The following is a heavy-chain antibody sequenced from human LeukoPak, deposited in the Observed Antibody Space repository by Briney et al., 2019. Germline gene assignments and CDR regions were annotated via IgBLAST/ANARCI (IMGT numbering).Heavy chain of an antibody. D-gene: IGHD5-18*01. CDR1: GGSVTDYY. Sequence: SETLSLTCTVSGGSVTDYYWSWIRQPPGKGLEWIGYIYYSGSTNYNPSLKSRVTISVDTSKNPFSLKLTSVTAADTAVYYCARTTEGGYTYGYFYYYYMDVWGKGTTVTISS. V-gene: IGHV4-59*02. CDR3: ARTTEGGYTYGYFYYYYMDV. J-gene: IGHJ6*03. CDR2: IYYSGST.